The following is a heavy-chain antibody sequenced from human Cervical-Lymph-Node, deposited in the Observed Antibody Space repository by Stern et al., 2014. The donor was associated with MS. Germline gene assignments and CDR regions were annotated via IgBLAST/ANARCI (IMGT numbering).Heavy chain of an antibody. CDR1: GASVKSAIAY. CDR3: ARLASSTTSCYGPMCAFDV. Sequence: QVQLQESDPGLLKSSQTLSLSCSVSGASVKSAIAYWSWVRQFPGKGLEWLGFINHNGNSYYSPSLKNRLSISVDTSKNHFSLRLTSVTAADTAVYYCARLASSTTSCYGPMCAFDVWGPGTVVNVSS. V-gene: IGHV4-31*03. CDR2: INHNGNS. J-gene: IGHJ3*01. D-gene: IGHD2-2*01.